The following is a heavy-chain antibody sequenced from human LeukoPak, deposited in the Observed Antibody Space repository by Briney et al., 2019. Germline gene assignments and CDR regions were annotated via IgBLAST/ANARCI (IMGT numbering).Heavy chain of an antibody. J-gene: IGHJ4*02. D-gene: IGHD3-22*01. V-gene: IGHV3-7*05. CDR3: ARDVGYDSSGYYPYYFDY. Sequence: GGSLRLSCGASGFTFSSYWMSWVRQAPGKGLEWLANIKQDGSEKHYVDSVQGRFTISRDNAKNLLFLQMNSLRAEDTAVYYCARDVGYDSSGYYPYYFDYWGQGTLGTVSS. CDR2: IKQDGSEK. CDR1: GFTFSSYW.